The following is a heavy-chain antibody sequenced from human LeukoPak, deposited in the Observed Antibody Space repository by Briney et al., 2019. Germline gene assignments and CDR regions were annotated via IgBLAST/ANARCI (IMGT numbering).Heavy chain of an antibody. V-gene: IGHV1-24*01. CDR3: ARANALGYFDWLPAADY. Sequence: GASVKVSCKVSGYTLTELSMHWVRQAPGKGLEWMGGFDPEDGETIYAQKFQGRVTMTEDTSTDTAYMELSSLRSEDTAVYYCARANALGYFDWLPAADYWGQGTLVTVSS. CDR2: FDPEDGET. J-gene: IGHJ4*02. D-gene: IGHD3-9*01. CDR1: GYTLTELS.